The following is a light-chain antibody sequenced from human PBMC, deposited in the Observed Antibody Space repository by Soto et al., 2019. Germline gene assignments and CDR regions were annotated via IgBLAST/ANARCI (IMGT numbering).Light chain of an antibody. Sequence: DIQMTQSPSSLSAYVGDRVTITCRASQGMSNYLAWYQQKPGKVPELLIYGASTLQPGVPSRFTGSGSGTDFALTISSLQPEDIATYYCQNYYSAPRTFGQGTKVELK. CDR2: GAS. V-gene: IGKV1-27*01. CDR1: QGMSNY. CDR3: QNYYSAPRT. J-gene: IGKJ1*01.